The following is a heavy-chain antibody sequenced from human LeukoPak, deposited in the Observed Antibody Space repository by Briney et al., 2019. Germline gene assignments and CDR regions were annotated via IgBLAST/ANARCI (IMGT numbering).Heavy chain of an antibody. V-gene: IGHV4-39*01. Sequence: PSETLSLTCTVSGGAISSSSYYWGWIRQPPGKGLEWIGSIYYSGSTYYNPSLKSRVTISVDTSKNQFSLKLSSVTAADTAVYYCARRPTSSGYDPPFDCWGQGALVTVSS. CDR2: IYYSGST. D-gene: IGHD5-12*01. CDR1: GGAISSSSYY. J-gene: IGHJ4*02. CDR3: ARRPTSSGYDPPFDC.